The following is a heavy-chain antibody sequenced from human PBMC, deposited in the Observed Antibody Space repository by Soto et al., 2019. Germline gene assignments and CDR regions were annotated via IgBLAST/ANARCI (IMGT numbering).Heavy chain of an antibody. CDR2: IYYRGSS. Sequence: QVQLQESGPGLVKPSQTLSLTCTVTGGAISSSGYYWNWIRQHPGKGLEGIGYIYYRGSSDYNPSLKSRATISVDTSKNHFSLKLSSVTAGDTAVYYCARGNCTGESCYSPNWFDTWGQGTLVTVSS. V-gene: IGHV4-31*03. J-gene: IGHJ5*02. CDR1: GGAISSSGYY. CDR3: ARGNCTGESCYSPNWFDT. D-gene: IGHD2-15*01.